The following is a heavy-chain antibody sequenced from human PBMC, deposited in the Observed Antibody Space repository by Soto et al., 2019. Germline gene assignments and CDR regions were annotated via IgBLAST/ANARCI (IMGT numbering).Heavy chain of an antibody. V-gene: IGHV3-23*01. J-gene: IGHJ4*02. Sequence: PGGSLRLSCAASGFTFSSYAMSWVRQAPGKGLEWVSAISGSGGSTYYADPVKGRFTISRDNSKNTLYLQMNSLRAEDTAVYYYAKVLNPLRFLEWLLERGGMDFDYWGQGTLVTVSS. CDR2: ISGSGGST. D-gene: IGHD3-3*01. CDR3: AKVLNPLRFLEWLLERGGMDFDY. CDR1: GFTFSSYA.